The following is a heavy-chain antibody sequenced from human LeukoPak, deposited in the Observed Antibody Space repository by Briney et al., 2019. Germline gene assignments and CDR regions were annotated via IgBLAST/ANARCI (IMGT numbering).Heavy chain of an antibody. Sequence: GGSLRLSCAASGFTFSSYGMHWVRQAPGKGLEWVAFIRYDGSNKYYADSVKGRFTISRDNSKNTLYLQMNSLRAEDTAVYYCAKDGEVVPAAVDYWGQGTLVTVSS. D-gene: IGHD2-2*01. V-gene: IGHV3-30*02. J-gene: IGHJ4*02. CDR2: IRYDGSNK. CDR1: GFTFSSYG. CDR3: AKDGEVVPAAVDY.